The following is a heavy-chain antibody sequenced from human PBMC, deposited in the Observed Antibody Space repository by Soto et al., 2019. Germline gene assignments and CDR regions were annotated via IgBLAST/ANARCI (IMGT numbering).Heavy chain of an antibody. CDR2: IYSGGSK. D-gene: IGHD5-12*01. CDR3: ASQYGGYGWSDT. V-gene: IGHV3-66*04. Sequence: EVQLVESGGGLVQPGGSLRLACAASGLTVSSNYMNWVRQAPGKGLEWVSVIYSGGSKYYADSVKGRFTISRDNSKNTLYLQMNSLRAEDTAVYYCASQYGGYGWSDTWGQGTPVTVSS. J-gene: IGHJ5*02. CDR1: GLTVSSNY.